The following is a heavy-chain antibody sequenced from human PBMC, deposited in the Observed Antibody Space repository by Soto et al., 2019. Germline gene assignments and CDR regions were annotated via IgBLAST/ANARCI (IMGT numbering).Heavy chain of an antibody. CDR2: SYATGTT. J-gene: IGHJ5*02. V-gene: IGHV4-4*07. CDR1: GASISGFY. CDR3: ARDPHEFWTSYWFDP. Sequence: SETLSLTCTVSGASISGFYWSWIRKSAGKGLEWIGRSYATGTTDYNPSLKSRVMMSVDTSKKQFSLKLRSVTAADTAVYYCARDPHEFWTSYWFDPWGQGTPVTVSS. D-gene: IGHD3-3*01.